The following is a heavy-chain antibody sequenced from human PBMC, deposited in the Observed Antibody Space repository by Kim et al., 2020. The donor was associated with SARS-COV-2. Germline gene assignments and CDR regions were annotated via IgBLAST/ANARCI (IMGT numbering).Heavy chain of an antibody. J-gene: IGHJ4*02. D-gene: IGHD2-15*01. CDR1: GGSFSGYY. CDR2: INHSGST. Sequence: SETLSLTCAVYGGSFSGYYWSWIRQPPGKGLEWIGEINHSGSTNYNPSLKSRVTISVDTSKNQFSLKLSSVTAADTAVYYCARSGYCSGGSCRKADYWGQGTLVTVSS. CDR3: ARSGYCSGGSCRKADY. V-gene: IGHV4-34*01.